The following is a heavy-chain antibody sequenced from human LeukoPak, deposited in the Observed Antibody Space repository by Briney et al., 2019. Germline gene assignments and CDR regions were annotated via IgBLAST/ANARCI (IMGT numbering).Heavy chain of an antibody. V-gene: IGHV4-39*07. CDR1: GDSINSNSYY. CDR3: ARVHGAYPFDY. J-gene: IGHJ4*02. Sequence: SETLSLTCTVSGDSINSNSYYWDWLRQPPGKGLEWIGSIYYSGSTYYNPSLKSRVTISVDTSKNQFSLKLSSVTAEDTAVYYCARVHGAYPFDYWGQGTLVTVSS. CDR2: IYYSGST. D-gene: IGHD4/OR15-4a*01.